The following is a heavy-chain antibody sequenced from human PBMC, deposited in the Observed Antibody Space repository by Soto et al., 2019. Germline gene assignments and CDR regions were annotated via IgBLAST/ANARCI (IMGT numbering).Heavy chain of an antibody. D-gene: IGHD6-19*01. CDR2: IYYSGGT. V-gene: IGHV4-30-4*01. CDR3: ARVSVAGTLFDY. CDR1: GGSINSGDYY. Sequence: SETLSLTCTVSGGSINSGDYYWSWIRQPPGKGLEWIGYIYYSGGTYYNPSLKSRVTISVDKSKNQFSLKLSSVTAADTAVYYCARVSVAGTLFDYWGQGTLVTVSS. J-gene: IGHJ4*02.